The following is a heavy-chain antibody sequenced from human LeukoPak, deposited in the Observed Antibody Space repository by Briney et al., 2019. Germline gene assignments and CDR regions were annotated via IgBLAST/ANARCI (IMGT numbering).Heavy chain of an antibody. D-gene: IGHD3-3*01. CDR3: ATSPIFSNV. Sequence: GGSLRLSCAASGFTFSDYWMHWVRQAPGKGLVWVSHISTDGSSTTYADSVRGRFIISRDNARNTLYLQMNSLRVGDTAVYYCATSPIFSNVWGQGTLVTVSS. CDR2: ISTDGSST. J-gene: IGHJ4*02. CDR1: GFTFSDYW. V-gene: IGHV3-74*01.